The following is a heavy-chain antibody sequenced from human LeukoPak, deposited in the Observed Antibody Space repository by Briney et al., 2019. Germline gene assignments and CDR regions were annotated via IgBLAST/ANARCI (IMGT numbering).Heavy chain of an antibody. D-gene: IGHD2-2*01. J-gene: IGHJ5*02. CDR3: ARGYCSSTSCFGRLGWNWFDP. CDR1: GYTFTSYG. CDR2: ISAYNGNT. Sequence: ASVNVSCKASGYTFTSYGISWVRQAPGQGLEWMGWISAYNGNTNYAQKLQGRVTMTTDTSTSTAYMELRSLRSDDTAVYYCARGYCSSTSCFGRLGWNWFDPWGQGTLVTVSS. V-gene: IGHV1-18*01.